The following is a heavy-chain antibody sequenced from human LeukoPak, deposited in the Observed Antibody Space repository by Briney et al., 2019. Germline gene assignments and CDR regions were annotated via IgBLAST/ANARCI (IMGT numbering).Heavy chain of an antibody. CDR2: LYSSGRT. D-gene: IGHD3-10*01. CDR3: GRKTGQGVISPYYDH. CDR1: RLTGSTNF. J-gene: IGHJ4*02. Sequence: GGSLRLSGAASRLTGSTNFMGWVRQAPGNGLEGVSVLYSSGRTEYEDSVRGRFIISSDNSNNTLFLQMNYMSAEDAAVYYGGRKTGQGVISPYYDHWGQGTLVTVSS. V-gene: IGHV3-66*01.